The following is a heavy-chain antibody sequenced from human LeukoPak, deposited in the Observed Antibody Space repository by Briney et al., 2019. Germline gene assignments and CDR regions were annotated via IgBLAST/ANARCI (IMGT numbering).Heavy chain of an antibody. D-gene: IGHD1-1*01. V-gene: IGHV3-7*03. Sequence: PGGSLRLSCEASGFTFGTFWMSWVRQAPGKGLEWVANINQGARETNYVDSVKGRFTIARDDAKNSLYLQMNSLRAEDTALYYCAKGANWNFRTADRLDPWGQGTLVTVSS. J-gene: IGHJ5*02. CDR3: AKGANWNFRTADRLDP. CDR1: GFTFGTFW. CDR2: INQGARET.